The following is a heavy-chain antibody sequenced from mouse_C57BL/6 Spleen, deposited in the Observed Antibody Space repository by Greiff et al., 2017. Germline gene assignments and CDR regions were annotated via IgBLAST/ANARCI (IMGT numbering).Heavy chain of an antibody. CDR1: GYTFTDYN. CDR2: INPNNGGT. V-gene: IGHV1-22*01. CDR3: ARGGKGAWFAY. Sequence: EVKLQESGPELVKPGASVKMSCKASGYTFTDYNMHWVKQSHGKSLEWIGYINPNNGGTSYNQKFKGKATLTVNKSSSTAYMELRSLTSEDSAVYYCARGGKGAWFAYWGQGTLVTVSA. J-gene: IGHJ3*01.